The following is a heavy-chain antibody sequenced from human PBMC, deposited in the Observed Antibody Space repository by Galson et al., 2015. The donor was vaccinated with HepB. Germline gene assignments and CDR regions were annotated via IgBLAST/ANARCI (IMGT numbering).Heavy chain of an antibody. J-gene: IGHJ3*01. CDR1: GFTFSNYA. V-gene: IGHV3-23*01. D-gene: IGHD5-18*01. Sequence: SLRLSCAASGFTFSNYAMSWVRQAPGKGLEWISSISGSAYSTYYADSVKGRFFISRDNSKNTLYLHMNSLRAEDTALYYCAKSTASYGPSDAFDVWGQGTMVTVSS. CDR2: ISGSAYST. CDR3: AKSTASYGPSDAFDV.